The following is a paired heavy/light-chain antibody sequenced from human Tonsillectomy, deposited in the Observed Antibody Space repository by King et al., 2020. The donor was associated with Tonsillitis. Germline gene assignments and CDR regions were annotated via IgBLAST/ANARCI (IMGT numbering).Heavy chain of an antibody. J-gene: IGHJ4*02. CDR3: ARAFGSGSYSYFDY. CDR2: IDWDGDK. Sequence: QVTLKESGPALVKPTQTLTLTCTLSGLSLTATGVRVSWIRQPPGKAPEWLARIDWDGDKFYNASLKTRLTISTATSKNQVVLVMTNMDPEDTATYYCARAFGSGSYSYFDYWGQGILVTVS. D-gene: IGHD3-10*01. CDR1: GLSLTATGVR. V-gene: IGHV2-70*04.
Light chain of an antibody. Sequence: DIQMTQSPSSLSASVGDRVTITCRASQSIRVYLNWYQQKLGTAPKLLIYTASTLQTGVPARFSGGGSGTDFTLTISNLQPEDFATYYCQQTESPSGSFGGGTKVEV. CDR1: QSIRVY. CDR3: QQTESPSGS. J-gene: IGKJ4*01. V-gene: IGKV1-39*01. CDR2: TAS.